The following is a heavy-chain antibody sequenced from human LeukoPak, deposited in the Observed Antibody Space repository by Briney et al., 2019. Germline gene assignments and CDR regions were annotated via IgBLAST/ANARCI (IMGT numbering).Heavy chain of an antibody. D-gene: IGHD2-2*01. CDR2: ISGDGGST. J-gene: IGHJ4*02. CDR1: GFTFDDYA. V-gene: IGHV3-43*02. Sequence: GGSLRLSCAASGFTFDDYAMHWVRQAPGKGLEWVSLISGDGGSTYYADSVKGRFTISRDNSKNSQYLQMNSLRTEDTALYYCAKEGTEYCSSTSCYGLNFDYWGQGTLVTVSS. CDR3: AKEGTEYCSSTSCYGLNFDY.